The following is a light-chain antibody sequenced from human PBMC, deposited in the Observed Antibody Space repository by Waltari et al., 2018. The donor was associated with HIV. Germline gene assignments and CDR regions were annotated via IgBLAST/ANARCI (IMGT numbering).Light chain of an antibody. CDR1: TGTVTSGHY. CDR2: DTT. V-gene: IGLV7-46*01. J-gene: IGLJ2*01. Sequence: QAVVTQEPSLPVSPGGTVTLTCGSSTGTVTSGHYAYWFQQKPGQAPRTLIYDTTNKHSWTPARFSGSLLGGKAALTLSGAQPEDEAEYYCSLSYSGARPVVFGGGTKLTVL. CDR3: SLSYSGARPVV.